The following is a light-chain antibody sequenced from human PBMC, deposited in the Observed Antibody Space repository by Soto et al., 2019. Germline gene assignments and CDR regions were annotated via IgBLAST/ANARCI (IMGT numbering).Light chain of an antibody. CDR1: QSVSSSY. CDR3: QQYDSTVWT. J-gene: IGKJ1*01. CDR2: GAS. Sequence: EIVLTQSPGTLSLSPGERATHSCRASQSVSSSYLAWYQQKPGQAPRLLIYGASSRATGIPDRFSGSGSGTDFTLTISRLEPEDFAVYYCQQYDSTVWTFGQGTKVDIK. V-gene: IGKV3-20*01.